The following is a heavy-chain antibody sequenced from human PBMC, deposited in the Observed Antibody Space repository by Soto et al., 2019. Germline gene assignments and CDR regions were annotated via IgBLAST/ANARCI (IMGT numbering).Heavy chain of an antibody. J-gene: IGHJ4*02. D-gene: IGHD6-13*01. CDR2: ISGSGGST. CDR1: GFTFSSYA. V-gene: IGHV3-23*01. CDR3: AKFPPSIAAAGMELNHDY. Sequence: GGSLRLSCAASGFTFSSYAMSWVRQAPGKGLEWVSAISGSGGSTHYADSVKGRFTISRDNSKNTLYLQMNSLRAEDTAVYYCAKFPPSIAAAGMELNHDYWGQGTLVTVSS.